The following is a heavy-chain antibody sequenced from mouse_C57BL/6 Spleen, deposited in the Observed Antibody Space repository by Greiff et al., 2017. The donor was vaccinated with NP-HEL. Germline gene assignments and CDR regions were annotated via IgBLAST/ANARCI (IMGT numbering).Heavy chain of an antibody. CDR2: IDPSDSYT. V-gene: IGHV1-50*01. D-gene: IGHD1-1*01. CDR1: GYTFTSYW. CDR3: ARNYGSSLFDY. Sequence: QVQLQQSGAELVKPGASVKLSCKASGYTFTSYWMQWVKQRPGQGLEWIGEIDPSDSYTNYNQKFKGKATLTVDTSSSTAYMQLSSLTSEDSAVYYCARNYGSSLFDYWGQGTTLTVSS. J-gene: IGHJ2*01.